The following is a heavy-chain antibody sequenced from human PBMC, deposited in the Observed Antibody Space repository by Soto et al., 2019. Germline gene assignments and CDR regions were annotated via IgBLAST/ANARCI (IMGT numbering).Heavy chain of an antibody. CDR1: GGSISSGNYC. Sequence: PSETLSLTCTVSGGSISSGNYCWSWIRQPPGKGLEWIGFIHCSGSSYYNPSLKSRVTISVDTSKNQFSLKLDSVTAADTAVYYCARDLDTATYFDYWGHGTLVT. CDR2: IHCSGSS. CDR3: ARDLDTATYFDY. J-gene: IGHJ4*01. V-gene: IGHV4-30-4*01. D-gene: IGHD5-18*01.